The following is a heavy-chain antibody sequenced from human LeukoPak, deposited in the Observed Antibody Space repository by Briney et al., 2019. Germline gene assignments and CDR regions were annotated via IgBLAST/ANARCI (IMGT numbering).Heavy chain of an antibody. CDR1: GYTFTRYG. CDR2: ISAYNGNT. J-gene: IGHJ4*02. CDR3: ARDLFQLVGATHFDY. V-gene: IGHV1-18*01. D-gene: IGHD1-26*01. Sequence: ASVKVSCKASGYTFTRYGISWVRQAPGQGLEWMGWISAYNGNTNYAQKLQGRVTMTTDTSTSTAYMELRSLRSDDTAVYYCARDLFQLVGATHFDYWGQGALVTVSS.